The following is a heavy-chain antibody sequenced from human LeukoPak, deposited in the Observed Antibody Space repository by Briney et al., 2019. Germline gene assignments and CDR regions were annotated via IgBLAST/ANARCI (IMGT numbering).Heavy chain of an antibody. CDR2: IIPIFGTA. J-gene: IGHJ4*02. CDR1: GGTFSSYA. CDR3: ARTSRRYCSSTSCYDFDY. V-gene: IGHV1-69*06. Sequence: GASVKVSCKASGGTFSSYAISWVRQAPGQGLEWMGGIIPIFGTANYAQKFQGRVTITADKSTSTAYMELSSLRSEDTAVYYCARTSRRYCSSTSCYDFDYWGRGTLVTVSS. D-gene: IGHD2-2*01.